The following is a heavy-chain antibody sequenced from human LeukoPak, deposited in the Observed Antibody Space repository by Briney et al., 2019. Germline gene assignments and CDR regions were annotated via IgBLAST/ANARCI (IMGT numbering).Heavy chain of an antibody. CDR2: IYYSGST. J-gene: IGHJ4*02. CDR3: ARKRAYSSSWSYSFSGYFDY. D-gene: IGHD6-13*01. Sequence: SETLSLTCTVSGGSISSYYWSWIRQPPGKGLEWIGYIYYSGSTNYNPSLKSRVTISVDTSKNQFSLKLSSVTAADTAVYYCARKRAYSSSWSYSFSGYFDYWAREPWSPSPQ. CDR1: GGSISSYY. V-gene: IGHV4-59*12.